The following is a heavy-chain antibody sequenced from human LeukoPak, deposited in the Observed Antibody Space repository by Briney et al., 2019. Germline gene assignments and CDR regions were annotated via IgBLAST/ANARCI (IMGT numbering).Heavy chain of an antibody. CDR3: ARNTSSSPWFDP. CDR1: GGSVSSPNSY. D-gene: IGHD6-6*01. Sequence: SETLSLTCIVSGGSVSSPNSYWSWIRQPPGKGLEWIGNVYYIGTTSYNSSLKSRVIILVDTSKNQFSLEVTSVTAADTAVYYCARNTSSSPWFDPWGQGTLVTVSS. CDR2: VYYIGTT. J-gene: IGHJ5*02. V-gene: IGHV4-61*01.